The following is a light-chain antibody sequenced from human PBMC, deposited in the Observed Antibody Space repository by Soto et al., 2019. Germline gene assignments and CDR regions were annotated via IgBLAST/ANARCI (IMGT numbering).Light chain of an antibody. CDR1: QSVSNN. CDR3: QHYNNWPPWT. V-gene: IGKV3-15*01. CDR2: GAS. J-gene: IGKJ1*01. Sequence: EIVMTQSPATLSVSPGERATLTCRASQSVSNNVAWYQQKFGQAPRLLIYGASTRATGVPARFSGSGSGTEFTLTISSLQSEDFAVYYCQHYNNWPPWTFGQGTKVGIK.